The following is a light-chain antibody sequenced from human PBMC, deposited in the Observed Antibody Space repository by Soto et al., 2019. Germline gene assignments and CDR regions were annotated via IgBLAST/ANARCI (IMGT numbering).Light chain of an antibody. J-gene: IGLJ2*01. CDR2: IVN. CDR1: SSDVGNYDY. Sequence: QSALIRPPSVSGSPGQSVTISCTGTSSDVGNYDYVSWYQQHLGTVPKPMIYIVNTQASGVPDRFSGSQSGNTPSMTISGLKSQDESAYQCCLYTSSATNREVFGRGTKLTVL. CDR3: CLYTSSATNREV. V-gene: IGLV2-11*01.